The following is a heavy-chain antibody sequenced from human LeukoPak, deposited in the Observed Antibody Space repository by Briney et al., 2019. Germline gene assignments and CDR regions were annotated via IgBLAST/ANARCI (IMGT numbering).Heavy chain of an antibody. Sequence: PGGSLRLSCPASGFTFSSYAMSWVRQAPGKGLEWVSGISGSGGSTNYADSVKGRFTISRDNSKTTLYLQMNSLRAEDTAVYYCARDRISGSSIWYEFDYWGQGTLVTVSS. J-gene: IGHJ4*02. CDR2: ISGSGGST. V-gene: IGHV3-23*01. CDR1: GFTFSSYA. D-gene: IGHD6-13*01. CDR3: ARDRISGSSIWYEFDY.